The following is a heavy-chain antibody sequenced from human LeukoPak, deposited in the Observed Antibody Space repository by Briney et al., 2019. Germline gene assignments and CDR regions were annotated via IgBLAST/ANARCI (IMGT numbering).Heavy chain of an antibody. V-gene: IGHV3-21*01. J-gene: IGHJ4*02. D-gene: IGHD3-22*01. Sequence: PGGSLRLSCAASGFTFGSYAMSWVRQAPGKGLEWVSSISSSSSYIYYADSVKGRFTISRDNAKNSLYLQMNSLRAEDTAVYYCARDFEDYYDSSGYSFDYWGQGTLVTVSS. CDR3: ARDFEDYYDSSGYSFDY. CDR1: GFTFGSYA. CDR2: ISSSSSYI.